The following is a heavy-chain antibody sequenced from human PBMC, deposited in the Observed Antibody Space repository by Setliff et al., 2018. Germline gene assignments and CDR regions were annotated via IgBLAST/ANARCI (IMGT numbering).Heavy chain of an antibody. CDR2: ISGSGGRT. CDR3: AKVPGSGYYFFDY. V-gene: IGHV3-23*01. J-gene: IGHJ4*02. Sequence: SGGSLRLSCAASGFTFSSYAMSWVRQAPGKGLEWVSTISGSGGRTYYADSVKGRFTVSRDNSKNTLYLQMNSLRAEDTAVYYCAKVPGSGYYFFDYWGQGTLVTVSS. CDR1: GFTFSSYA. D-gene: IGHD3-22*01.